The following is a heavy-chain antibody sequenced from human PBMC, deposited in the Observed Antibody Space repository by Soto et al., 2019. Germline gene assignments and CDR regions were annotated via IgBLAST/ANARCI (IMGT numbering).Heavy chain of an antibody. CDR3: ARGIAAFDY. D-gene: IGHD6-13*01. V-gene: IGHV4-39*01. CDR2: IYYSGST. CDR1: GGSISSSSYY. Sequence: PSETLSLTCTVSGGSISSSSYYWGWIRQPPGKGLEWIGSIYYSGSTYYNPSLKSRVTISVDTSKNQFSLKLSSVTAADTAVYYCARGIAAFDYWGQGTLVTVSS. J-gene: IGHJ4*02.